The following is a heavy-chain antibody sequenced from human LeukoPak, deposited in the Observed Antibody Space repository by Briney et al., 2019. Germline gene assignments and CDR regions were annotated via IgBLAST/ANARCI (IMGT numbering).Heavy chain of an antibody. CDR2: IYYSGST. CDR1: GGSISRYY. V-gene: IGHV4-59*08. D-gene: IGHD2-2*03. Sequence: SETLSLTCTVSGGSISRYYWTWIRQPPGKGLEWIGFIYYSGSTKYNPSIKSGVTMSVDTSNNRFSLKLSSVTAADTAVYYCARHRGYCSSTSCSYNLFDPWGQGTLVTVSS. J-gene: IGHJ5*02. CDR3: ARHRGYCSSTSCSYNLFDP.